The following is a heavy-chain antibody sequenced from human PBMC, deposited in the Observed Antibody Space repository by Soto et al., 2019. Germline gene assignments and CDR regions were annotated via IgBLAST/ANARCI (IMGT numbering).Heavy chain of an antibody. D-gene: IGHD3-10*01. V-gene: IGHV3-23*01. CDR3: VANGV. Sequence: GGSLRLSCAASGFTFRNYAVTWVRQAPGKGPEWVASISGSGGSTYYADTVKGRFTISRDNSKSTLYLQMNSLRAEDTALYHCVANGVWGQETPVTVSS. CDR2: ISGSGGST. CDR1: GFTFRNYA. J-gene: IGHJ4*02.